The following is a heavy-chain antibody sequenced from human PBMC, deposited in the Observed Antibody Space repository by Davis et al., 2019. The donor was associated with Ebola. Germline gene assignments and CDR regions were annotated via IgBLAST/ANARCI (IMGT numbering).Heavy chain of an antibody. J-gene: IGHJ4*02. Sequence: GGSLRLSCTASGFTFGDYAMTWVRQAPGKGLEWVAVISYDGSNKYYADSVKGRFTISRDNSKNTLYLQMNSLKTEDTAVYYCTTVSSNYIYWGQGTLVTVSS. CDR3: TTVSSNYIY. D-gene: IGHD4-11*01. CDR1: GFTFGDYA. V-gene: IGHV3-30*04. CDR2: ISYDGSNK.